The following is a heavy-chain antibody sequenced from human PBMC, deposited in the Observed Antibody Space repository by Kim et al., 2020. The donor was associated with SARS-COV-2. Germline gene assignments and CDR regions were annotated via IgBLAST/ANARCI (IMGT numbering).Heavy chain of an antibody. CDR3: ARERDTSQDYGGNSGVNYFDY. Sequence: ASVKVSCKASGYTFTSYYMHWVRQAPGQGLEWMGIINPSGGSTSYAQKFQGRVTMTRDTSTSTVYMELSSLRSEDTAVYYCARERDTSQDYGGNSGVNYFDYWGQGTLVTVSS. J-gene: IGHJ4*02. D-gene: IGHD4-17*01. V-gene: IGHV1-46*01. CDR2: INPSGGST. CDR1: GYTFTSYY.